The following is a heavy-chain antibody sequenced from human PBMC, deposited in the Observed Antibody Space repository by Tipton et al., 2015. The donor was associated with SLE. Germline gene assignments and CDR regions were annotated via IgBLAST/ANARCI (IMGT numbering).Heavy chain of an antibody. J-gene: IGHJ3*02. CDR3: AKDQGTSMVRGMSAFDI. Sequence: SLRLSCTASGFTFISYGMHWVRQAPGKGLEWVAVISYDGSNKYYADSVKGRFTISRDNSKNTLYLQMNSLRAEDTAVYYCAKDQGTSMVRGMSAFDIWGQGTMVTVSS. CDR1: GFTFISYG. CDR2: ISYDGSNK. V-gene: IGHV3-30*18. D-gene: IGHD3-10*01.